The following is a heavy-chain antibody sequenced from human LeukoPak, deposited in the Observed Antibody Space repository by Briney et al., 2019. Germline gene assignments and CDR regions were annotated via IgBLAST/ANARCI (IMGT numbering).Heavy chain of an antibody. D-gene: IGHD5/OR15-5a*01. CDR3: ARDAVSTTTAGGVDY. CDR1: GYTFTNYG. CDR2: ISAYSGYT. J-gene: IGHJ4*02. Sequence: ASVKVSCKASGYTFTNYGISWVRQAPGQGLEWMGWISAYSGYTHYAQKVQGRVTVTTEASTSTAYMELRSLTSYDTAVYYCARDAVSTTTAGGVDYWGQGTLVTVSS. V-gene: IGHV1-18*01.